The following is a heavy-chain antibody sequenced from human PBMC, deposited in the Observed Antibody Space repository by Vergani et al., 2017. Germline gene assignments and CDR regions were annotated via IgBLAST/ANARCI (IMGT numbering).Heavy chain of an antibody. D-gene: IGHD1-20*01. J-gene: IGHJ6*03. CDR2: IIPIFGTT. Sequence: QGQLAQSGAEVKKPGSSVKVSCKASGGTFSSNSISWVRQAPGQGLEWMGRIIPIFGTTSYAQKFQGRVTILADESTSTAYMELSSLRSEDTAVYYCARYRPYITGTPTNKNYYYYYMDVWGKGTTVTVSS. CDR3: ARYRPYITGTPTNKNYYYYYMDV. V-gene: IGHV1-69*13. CDR1: GGTFSSNS.